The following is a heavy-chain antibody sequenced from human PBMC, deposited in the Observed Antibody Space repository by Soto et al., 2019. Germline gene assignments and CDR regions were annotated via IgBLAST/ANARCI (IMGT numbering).Heavy chain of an antibody. CDR1: GGYISSYY. D-gene: IGHD5-18*01. CDR2: IYYSGST. CDR3: ARVGGYSYGSFDY. V-gene: IGHV4-59*01. J-gene: IGHJ4*02. Sequence: PSETLSLTCTVAGGYISSYYLSWIRQPPGKGLEWIGYIYYSGSTNYNPSLKSRVTISVDTSKNQFSLKLSSVTAADTAVYYCARVGGYSYGSFDYWGQGTLVTVSS.